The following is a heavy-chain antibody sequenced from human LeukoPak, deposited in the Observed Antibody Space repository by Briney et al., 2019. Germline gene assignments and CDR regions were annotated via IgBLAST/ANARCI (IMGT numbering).Heavy chain of an antibody. CDR2: IYTSGST. CDR1: GGSISSYY. V-gene: IGHV4-4*07. Sequence: SETLSLTCTVSGGSISSYYWSWIRQPAGKGLEWIGRIYTSGSTNYNPSLKSRVTISLDTSKNQFSLKLSSVTAADTAVYYCARLAQGSSWYFKYRNNWFDPWGQGTLVTVSS. CDR3: ARLAQGSSWYFKYRNNWFDP. D-gene: IGHD6-13*01. J-gene: IGHJ5*02.